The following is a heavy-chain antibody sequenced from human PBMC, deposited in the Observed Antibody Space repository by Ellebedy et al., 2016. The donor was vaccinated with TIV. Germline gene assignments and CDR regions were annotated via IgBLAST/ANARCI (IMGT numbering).Heavy chain of an antibody. D-gene: IGHD6-19*01. CDR3: ARISSGWFPYYFDY. J-gene: IGHJ4*02. Sequence: SGPTLVXPTQTLTLTCTFSGFSLSTSGMCVSWIRQPPGKALEWLALIDWDDDKYYSTSLKTRLTISKDTSKNQVVLTMTNMDPVDTATYYCARISSGWFPYYFDYWGQGTLVTVSS. CDR2: IDWDDDK. CDR1: GFSLSTSGMC. V-gene: IGHV2-70*01.